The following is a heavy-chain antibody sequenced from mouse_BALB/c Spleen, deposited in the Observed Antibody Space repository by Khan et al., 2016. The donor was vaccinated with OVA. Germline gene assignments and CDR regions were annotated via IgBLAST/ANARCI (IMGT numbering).Heavy chain of an antibody. CDR2: IWGYGNT. Sequence: QVQLKESGPGLVAPSQSLSITCTVSGFSLTSYGVSWVRQPPGKGLEWLGVIWGYGNTNYHSTLISRLSISKDDSKSQVFLKLNSLQTDDTATYYGVKQNHGTLYAVDYWGQGTSVTVSS. CDR1: GFSLTSYG. V-gene: IGHV2-3*01. J-gene: IGHJ4*01. D-gene: IGHD2-1*01. CDR3: VKQNHGTLYAVDY.